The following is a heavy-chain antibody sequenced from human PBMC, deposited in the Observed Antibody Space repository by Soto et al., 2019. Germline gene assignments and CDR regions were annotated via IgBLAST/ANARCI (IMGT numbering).Heavy chain of an antibody. CDR2: VYSTGTT. CDR3: ARDIGSYAYGEGY. D-gene: IGHD3-10*01. J-gene: IGHJ4*02. V-gene: IGHV4-4*07. CDR1: GGSINSYW. Sequence: SETVSLTCSVSGGSINSYWWSWIRQPAGKGLEWIGRVYSTGTTDYNPSPNSRATMSVETSKNQFSLKLTSVTAADTAVYCCARDIGSYAYGEGYWGQGIQVTFSS.